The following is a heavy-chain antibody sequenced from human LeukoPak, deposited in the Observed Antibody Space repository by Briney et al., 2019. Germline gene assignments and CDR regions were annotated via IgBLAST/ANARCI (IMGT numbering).Heavy chain of an antibody. CDR2: INHSGST. V-gene: IGHV4-34*01. CDR3: ARAGVTTGFDP. Sequence: PSETLSLTCAVYGGSFSGYYWSWIRQPPGKGLGWIGEINHSGSTNYNPSLKSRVTISVDTSKNQFSLKLSSVTAADTAVYYCARAGVTTGFDPWGQGTLVTVSS. J-gene: IGHJ5*02. D-gene: IGHD2-21*02. CDR1: GGSFSGYY.